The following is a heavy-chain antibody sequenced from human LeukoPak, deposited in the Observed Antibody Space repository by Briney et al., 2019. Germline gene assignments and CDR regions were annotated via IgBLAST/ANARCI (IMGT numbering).Heavy chain of an antibody. J-gene: IGHJ5*02. Sequence: GGSLRLSCAASGFTFSSYSMNWVRQAPGKGLEWVSYISSSSSTIYYADSVKGRFTISRDNAKNSLYLQMNSLRAEDTAVYYCARAYSSGYYYGAWFDPWGQGTLVTVSS. CDR3: ARAYSSGYYYGAWFDP. CDR1: GFTFSSYS. V-gene: IGHV3-48*01. D-gene: IGHD3-22*01. CDR2: ISSSSSTI.